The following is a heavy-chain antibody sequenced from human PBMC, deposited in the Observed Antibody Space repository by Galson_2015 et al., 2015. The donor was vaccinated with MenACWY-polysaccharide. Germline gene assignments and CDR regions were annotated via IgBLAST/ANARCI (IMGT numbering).Heavy chain of an antibody. Sequence: SETLSLTCTVYGGSFSGYYWSWIRQPPGKGLEWIGEINHSGDTNYNPSLKSRVTMSVGTSKNQFSLKLSSVTAADTAVFYCARVAFSSLVRGKYYYMDVWGNGTTVTVSS. CDR2: INHSGDT. J-gene: IGHJ6*03. CDR3: ARVAFSSLVRGKYYYMDV. CDR1: GGSFSGYY. D-gene: IGHD6-13*01. V-gene: IGHV4-34*01.